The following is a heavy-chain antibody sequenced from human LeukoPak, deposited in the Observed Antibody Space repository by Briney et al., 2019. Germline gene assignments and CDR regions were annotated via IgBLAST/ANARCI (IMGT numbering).Heavy chain of an antibody. CDR1: GGSVGSGGYY. J-gene: IGHJ4*02. CDR3: ARTQSQSGSYRYYFAY. CDR2: IYYIRNT. Sequence: KASETLSLTCTVSGGSVGSGGYYWSWIRQPPGGGLEWIGDIYYIRNTNYNPSLESRVTMSLDPSKNQFSLKLNSVTAADTAVYYCARTQSQSGSYRYYFAYWGQGTLVTVSS. V-gene: IGHV4-61*08. D-gene: IGHD1-26*01.